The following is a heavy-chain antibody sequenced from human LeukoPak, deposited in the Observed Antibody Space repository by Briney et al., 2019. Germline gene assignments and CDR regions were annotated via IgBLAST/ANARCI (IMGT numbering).Heavy chain of an antibody. CDR1: GFTFSSYA. D-gene: IGHD3-16*02. V-gene: IGHV3-23*01. J-gene: IGHJ4*02. CDR2: ISGSGGST. CDR3: AKDYVWGSYRTQYYFDY. Sequence: GGSLRLSCAASGFTFSSYAMSWVRQAPGKGLEWVSAISGSGGSTYYADSVKGRFTISRDNSKNTLYLQMNSLRAEDTAVHYCAKDYVWGSYRTQYYFDYWGQGTLVTVSS.